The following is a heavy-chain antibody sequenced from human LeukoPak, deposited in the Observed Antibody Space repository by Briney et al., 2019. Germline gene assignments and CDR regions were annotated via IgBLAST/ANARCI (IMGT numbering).Heavy chain of an antibody. J-gene: IGHJ4*02. CDR3: ARDCTNGVCYSDY. CDR2: IIPIFGTA. Sequence: VKVSCKASGGTFSSYAISWVRQAPGQGLEWMGGIIPIFGTANYAQKFQGRVTITADESTSTAYMELSSLRSEDTAVYYCARDCTNGVCYSDYWGQGTLVTVSS. D-gene: IGHD2-8*01. V-gene: IGHV1-69*13. CDR1: GGTFSSYA.